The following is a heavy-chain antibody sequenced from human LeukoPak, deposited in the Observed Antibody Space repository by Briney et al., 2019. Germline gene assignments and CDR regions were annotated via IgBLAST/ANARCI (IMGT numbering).Heavy chain of an antibody. V-gene: IGHV4-61*01. CDR1: GGSVSSGSYY. D-gene: IGHD2-2*02. J-gene: IGHJ6*02. CDR3: ARGGRDCSSTSCYTAGDYGMDV. Sequence: SETLSLTCTVSGGSVSSGSYYWSWIRQPPGKGLEWIGYIYYSGSTNYNPSLKSRVTISVDTSKNQFSLKLSSVTAADTAVYYCARGGRDCSSTSCYTAGDYGMDVWGQGTTVTVSS. CDR2: IYYSGST.